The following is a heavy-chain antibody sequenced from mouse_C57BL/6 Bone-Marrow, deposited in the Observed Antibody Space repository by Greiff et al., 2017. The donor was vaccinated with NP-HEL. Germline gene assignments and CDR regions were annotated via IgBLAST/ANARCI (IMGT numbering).Heavy chain of an antibody. CDR1: GYTFTSYG. J-gene: IGHJ3*01. CDR3: ARWGNYVSPFAY. V-gene: IGHV1-81*01. CDR2: IYPRSGNT. D-gene: IGHD2-1*01. Sequence: QVQLKQSGAELARPGASVKLSCKASGYTFTSYGISWVKQRTGQGLEWIGEIYPRSGNTYYNEKFKGKATLTADKSSSTAYMELRSLTSEDSAVYFCARWGNYVSPFAYWGQGTLVTVSA.